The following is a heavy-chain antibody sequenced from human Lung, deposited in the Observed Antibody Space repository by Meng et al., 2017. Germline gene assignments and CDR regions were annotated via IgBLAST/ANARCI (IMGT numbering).Heavy chain of an antibody. Sequence: QVQLLLFGAEVKKPGGPVTVSFKPSGYNYPDYWLHWVRRAPGQGLEWMGRIDPKSGDTHYAQRFQGRVTMTGDTSISTAYMELSGLRSDDTAMYYCARDEDISAAGKLFGDYWGQGTLVTVSS. J-gene: IGHJ4*02. CDR2: IDPKSGDT. CDR3: ARDEDISAAGKLFGDY. CDR1: GYNYPDYW. V-gene: IGHV1-2*06. D-gene: IGHD6-13*01.